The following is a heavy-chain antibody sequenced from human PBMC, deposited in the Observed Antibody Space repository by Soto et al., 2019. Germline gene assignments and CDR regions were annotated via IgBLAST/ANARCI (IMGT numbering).Heavy chain of an antibody. D-gene: IGHD3-10*01. J-gene: IGHJ4*02. V-gene: IGHV4-34*01. Sequence: QVHLQQWGAGLLKPSETLSLTCAVNGGAFNGYYWTWIRQSPGKGLQWIGEINHSGTVGYNPFLKSRVTFSIDTSKKQFSLTLTSVTAADTAVYYCARAGADLVRGSIGGVDYWGQGTLVTVSS. CDR3: ARAGADLVRGSIGGVDY. CDR1: GGAFNGYY. CDR2: INHSGTV.